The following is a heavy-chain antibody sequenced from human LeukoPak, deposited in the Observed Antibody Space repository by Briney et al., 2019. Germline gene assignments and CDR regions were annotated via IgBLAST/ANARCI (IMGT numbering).Heavy chain of an antibody. Sequence: SETLSLTCLVSGGSISSYYWSWIRQPPGKGLEWIAYIYYSGSTNYNPSLKSRGSMSVDMSKNRISLTLSSVTAADAAVYYCAKSMTTDYYGMDVWGQGTTVTVSS. D-gene: IGHD4-17*01. CDR1: GGSISSYY. V-gene: IGHV4-59*01. J-gene: IGHJ6*02. CDR2: IYYSGST. CDR3: AKSMTTDYYGMDV.